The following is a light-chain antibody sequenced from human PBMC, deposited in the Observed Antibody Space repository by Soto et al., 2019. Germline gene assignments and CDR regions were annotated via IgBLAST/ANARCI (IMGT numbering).Light chain of an antibody. J-gene: IGLJ1*01. Sequence: QSVLTQPPSASGSPGQSVTISCTGTSSGVGGYDFVSWYQQHPCKAPKILIYEVSKRASGVPDRFSGSKSGTSASLAISGLRSEDEADYFCAAWDDSLTAYVFGTGTKVTVL. V-gene: IGLV2-8*01. CDR3: AAWDDSLTAYV. CDR1: SSGVGGYDF. CDR2: EVS.